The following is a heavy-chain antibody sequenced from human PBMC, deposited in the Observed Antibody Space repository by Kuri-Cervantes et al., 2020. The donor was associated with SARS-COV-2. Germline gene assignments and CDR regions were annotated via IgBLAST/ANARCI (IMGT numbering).Heavy chain of an antibody. Sequence: SETLSLTCAVSGYSISSGYYWGWIRQPPGKGLEWIGYIYYSGSTNYNPSLKSRVTISVDTSKNQFSLKLSSVTAADTAVYYCAAPTYYYDSSGYGGAFDIWGQGTMVTVSS. CDR3: AAPTYYYDSSGYGGAFDI. D-gene: IGHD3-22*01. J-gene: IGHJ3*02. CDR2: IYYSGST. CDR1: GYSISSGYY. V-gene: IGHV4-38-2*01.